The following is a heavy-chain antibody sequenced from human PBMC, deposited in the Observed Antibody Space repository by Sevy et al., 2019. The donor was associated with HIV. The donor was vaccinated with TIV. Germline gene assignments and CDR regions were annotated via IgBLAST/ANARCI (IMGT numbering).Heavy chain of an antibody. CDR3: AGENAWSRDYS. J-gene: IGHJ4*02. D-gene: IGHD1-26*01. V-gene: IGHV4-59*08. CDR1: GGSISSLY. Sequence: SETLSLTCTVSGGSISSLYWGWIRQPPGKGLEWIANIYYIGNTNYNPSLKSRVTISLDTSKNQFSLRLSSVTAADTAIYYCAGENAWSRDYSWGQGTLVTVSS. CDR2: IYYIGNT.